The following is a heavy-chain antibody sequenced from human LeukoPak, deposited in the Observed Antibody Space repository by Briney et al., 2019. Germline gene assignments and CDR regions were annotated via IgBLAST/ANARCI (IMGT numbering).Heavy chain of an antibody. CDR3: ARHRGGGGYHYMDV. Sequence: SDTLPLTCTVSGDSLGRSNTYWGWIRQTPGKGLEWLGTILHSGYTYNSPSLKSRVTMSVDSSKNQFSLSLSSVTAADTAVYFCARHRGGGGYHYMDVWGKGTTVIVSS. CDR2: ILHSGYT. V-gene: IGHV4-39*01. J-gene: IGHJ6*03. D-gene: IGHD2-21*01. CDR1: GDSLGRSNTY.